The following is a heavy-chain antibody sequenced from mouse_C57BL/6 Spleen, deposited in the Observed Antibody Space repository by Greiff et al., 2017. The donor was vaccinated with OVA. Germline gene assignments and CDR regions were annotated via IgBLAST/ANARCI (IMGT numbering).Heavy chain of an antibody. V-gene: IGHV3-6*01. CDR2: ISYDGSN. CDR3: ARRDYYGSSFDY. CDR1: GYSITSGYY. D-gene: IGHD1-1*01. J-gene: IGHJ2*01. Sequence: EVKLQESGPGLVKPSQSLSLTCSVTGYSITSGYYWNWIRQFPGNKLEWMGYISYDGSNNYNPSLKNRISITRDTSKKQFFLKLNSVTTEDTATYYCARRDYYGSSFDYWGQGTTLTVSS.